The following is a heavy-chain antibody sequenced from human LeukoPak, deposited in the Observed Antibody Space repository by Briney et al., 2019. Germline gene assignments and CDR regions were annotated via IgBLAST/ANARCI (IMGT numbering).Heavy chain of an antibody. V-gene: IGHV3-74*01. Sequence: GGSLRLSCAASGFTFSSYSMNWVRQAPGKGLAWVSRINTDGSSTSYADSVKGRFTISRDNAKNTLYLQMNSLRAEDTAVYYCAAGNDFDYWGQGTLVTVSS. CDR3: AAGNDFDY. CDR2: INTDGSST. CDR1: GFTFSSYS. J-gene: IGHJ4*02.